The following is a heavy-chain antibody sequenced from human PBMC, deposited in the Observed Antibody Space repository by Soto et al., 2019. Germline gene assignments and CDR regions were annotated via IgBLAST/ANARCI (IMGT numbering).Heavy chain of an antibody. V-gene: IGHV3-30-3*01. CDR2: ISYDGSNK. J-gene: IGHJ6*02. CDR3: ARDSSSWYWYYYGMDV. Sequence: GGSLRLSCAASGFTFSSYAMHWVRQAPGKGLEWVAVISYDGSNKYYADSVKGRFTISRDNSKNTLYLQMNSLRAEDTAVYYCARDSSSWYWYYYGMDVWGQGTTVTVSS. CDR1: GFTFSSYA. D-gene: IGHD6-13*01.